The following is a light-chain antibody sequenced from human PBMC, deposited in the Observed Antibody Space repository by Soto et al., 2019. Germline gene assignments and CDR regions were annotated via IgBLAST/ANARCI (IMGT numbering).Light chain of an antibody. J-gene: IGKJ1*01. CDR3: RQHYNTPRT. Sequence: DIQMTQSPSSLSASVGDRVTITCRTSQPISDYLNWYQQKPGKAPTLLIYTTSNLQSGVPSRFSGSGSATHFTLTISSLQPEDFATYYCRQHYNTPRTFGQGTKVDIK. V-gene: IGKV1-39*01. CDR2: TTS. CDR1: QPISDY.